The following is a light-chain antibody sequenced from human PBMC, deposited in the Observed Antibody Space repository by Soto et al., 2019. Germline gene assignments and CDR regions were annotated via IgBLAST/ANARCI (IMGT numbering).Light chain of an antibody. V-gene: IGLV4-60*02. CDR1: SGHSSYI. CDR3: VTWDSNTWV. Sequence: QSVLTQSSSASASLGSSVKLTCSLSSGHSSYIIAWHQQQPGKAPRCLMKLEGIGSYNKGSGVPDRFSGSSSGADRCLTISNLHFAAGADYYCVTWDSNTWVFDGGTKLTVL. CDR2: LEGIGSY. J-gene: IGLJ3*02.